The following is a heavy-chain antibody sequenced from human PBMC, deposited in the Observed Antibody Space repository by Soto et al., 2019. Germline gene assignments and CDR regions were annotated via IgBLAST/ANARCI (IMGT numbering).Heavy chain of an antibody. J-gene: IGHJ6*02. CDR2: IYPGDSDT. D-gene: IGHD2-15*01. V-gene: IGHV5-51*01. Sequence: GESLKISCKGSGYSFTSYWSGWVRQMPGKGLEWMGIIYPGDSDTRYSPSFQGQVTISADKSISTAYLQWSSLKASDTAMYYCARLACGGSCSVYYYYGMDVWGQGTTVTVSS. CDR3: ARLACGGSCSVYYYYGMDV. CDR1: GYSFTSYW.